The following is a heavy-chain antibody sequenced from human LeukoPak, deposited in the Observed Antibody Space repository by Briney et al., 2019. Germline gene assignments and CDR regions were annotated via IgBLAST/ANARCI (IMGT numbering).Heavy chain of an antibody. Sequence: PSETLSLTCTVSGGSISSGDYYWSWIRQPPGKGLERIGYIYYSGSTYYNPSLKSRVTLSVDTSKNQFSLKLSSVTAADTAVYYCARETTVVTPGRNNWFDPWGQGTLVTVSS. CDR3: ARETTVVTPGRNNWFDP. V-gene: IGHV4-30-4*01. D-gene: IGHD4-23*01. CDR1: GGSISSGDYY. J-gene: IGHJ5*02. CDR2: IYYSGST.